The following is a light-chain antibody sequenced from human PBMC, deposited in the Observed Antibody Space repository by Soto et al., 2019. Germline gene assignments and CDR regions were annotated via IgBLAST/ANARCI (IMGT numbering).Light chain of an antibody. J-gene: IGKJ4*01. Sequence: EFVLTQSPGKLSLSPGERATLSCRASQSISSSFLAWYQQKPGQAPRLLIYGASSRGTGNPDRFSGSGSGTDFTLTISRLEPEDFAVYYCQQYGSSPPLTFGGGTKVEIK. CDR1: QSISSSF. CDR3: QQYGSSPPLT. V-gene: IGKV3-20*01. CDR2: GAS.